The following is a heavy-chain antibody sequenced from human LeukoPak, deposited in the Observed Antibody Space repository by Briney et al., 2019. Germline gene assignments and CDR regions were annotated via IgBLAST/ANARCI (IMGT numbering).Heavy chain of an antibody. CDR3: ARKFDS. V-gene: IGHV4-4*02. Sequence: SETLSLTCAVSGGSISSSNWWSWVRQSPGKGLERIGEIYHSGSTNYNPSLKSRVTISVDKSKNQFSMQLSSVTAADTAVYYCARKFDSWGQGTLVTVSS. CDR1: GGSISSSNW. CDR2: IYHSGST. J-gene: IGHJ5*01.